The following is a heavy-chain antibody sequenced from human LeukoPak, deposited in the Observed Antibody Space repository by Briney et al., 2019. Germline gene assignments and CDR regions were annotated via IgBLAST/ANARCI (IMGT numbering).Heavy chain of an antibody. CDR1: GYTFSGDY. J-gene: IGHJ4*02. CDR3: AREHTYSSSRVKPLDY. Sequence: GASVKVSCKASGYTFSGDYMHWVRQAPGQGLEWMGRIRSNSEDIQYAQKFQGRVTMTWDTSTSTAYMELTRLTSDDTAVYYCAREHTYSSSRVKPLDYWGQGTLVTVSS. D-gene: IGHD6-6*01. V-gene: IGHV1-2*06. CDR2: IRSNSEDI.